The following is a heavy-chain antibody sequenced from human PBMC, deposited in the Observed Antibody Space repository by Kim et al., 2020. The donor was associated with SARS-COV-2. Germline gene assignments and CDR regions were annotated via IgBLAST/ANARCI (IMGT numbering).Heavy chain of an antibody. J-gene: IGHJ4*02. CDR3: ARSRSSIY. Sequence: AAVKVSCKASGYTFTNYIIQWMRHAPGQRLEWMGWISPGSGNTKYSQKFQGRVTITRDTSASTAYMELNSRRSEDTAVYYCARSRSSIYWGQGTVVTVSS. CDR2: ISPGSGNT. CDR1: GYTFTNYI. V-gene: IGHV1-3*01. D-gene: IGHD6-13*01.